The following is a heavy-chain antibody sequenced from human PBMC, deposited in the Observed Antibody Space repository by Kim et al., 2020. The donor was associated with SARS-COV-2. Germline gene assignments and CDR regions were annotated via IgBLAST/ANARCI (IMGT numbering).Heavy chain of an antibody. V-gene: IGHV1-2*02. J-gene: IGHJ4*02. Sequence: GTNYAQKFQGRVTMTRDTSISTAYMELSRLRSDDTAVYYCARETVGTPQDWGQGTLVTVSS. CDR3: ARETVGTPQD. CDR2: GT. D-gene: IGHD1-26*01.